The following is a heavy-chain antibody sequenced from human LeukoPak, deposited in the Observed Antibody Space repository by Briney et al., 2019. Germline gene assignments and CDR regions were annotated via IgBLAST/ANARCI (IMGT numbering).Heavy chain of an antibody. CDR2: IYYSGST. Sequence: PSETLSLTCTVSGGSISSGDYYWSWIRQPPGKGLEWIGYIYYSGSTYYNPSLKSRVTISVDTSKNQFSLKLSSVTAADTAVYYCAREPSYDFWSGTHNWFDPWDQGTLVTVSS. D-gene: IGHD3-3*01. J-gene: IGHJ5*02. CDR3: AREPSYDFWSGTHNWFDP. CDR1: GGSISSGDYY. V-gene: IGHV4-30-4*08.